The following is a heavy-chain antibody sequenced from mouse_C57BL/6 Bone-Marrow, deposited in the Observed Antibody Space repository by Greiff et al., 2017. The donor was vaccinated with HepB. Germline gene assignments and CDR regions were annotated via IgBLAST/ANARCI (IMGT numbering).Heavy chain of an antibody. CDR3: ARSRAYGSSYGYAMDY. Sequence: QVQLQQSGAELVKPGASVKISCKASGYTFTDYYINWVKQRPGQGLEWIGKIGPGSGSTYYNEKFKGKATLTADKSSSTAYMQLSSLTSEDSAVYFCARSRAYGSSYGYAMDYWGQGTSVTVSS. D-gene: IGHD1-1*01. V-gene: IGHV1-77*01. CDR2: IGPGSGST. J-gene: IGHJ4*01. CDR1: GYTFTDYY.